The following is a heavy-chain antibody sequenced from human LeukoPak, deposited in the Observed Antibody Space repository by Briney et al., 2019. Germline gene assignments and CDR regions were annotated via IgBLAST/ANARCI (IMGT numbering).Heavy chain of an antibody. CDR3: AREREFSGYDSGH. CDR2: ISTYSDNR. CDR1: GYTFTSYG. V-gene: IGHV1-18*01. D-gene: IGHD5-12*01. J-gene: IGHJ4*02. Sequence: EASVKVSCKASGYTFTSYGISWVRQAPGQGLEWMGWISTYSDNRKYAQKFQGRLTMTTDTSTSTIYMELRSLRSDDTAIYYCAREREFSGYDSGHWGQGTLVTVSS.